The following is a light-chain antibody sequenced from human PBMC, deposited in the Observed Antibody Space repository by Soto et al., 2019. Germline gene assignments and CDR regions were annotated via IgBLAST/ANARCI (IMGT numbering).Light chain of an antibody. V-gene: IGKV1-5*03. J-gene: IGKJ2*01. CDR2: KAT. CDR1: QTISSR. Sequence: DIQMTQSPSSLSASVGDRVTITCRASQTISSRLAWYQQKPGQAPKLLIYKATNLQTGVASRFSGSGSGTEFSLTISSLQPDDFAVYYCQRYNDYQYIFGQGTKLEIK. CDR3: QRYNDYQYI.